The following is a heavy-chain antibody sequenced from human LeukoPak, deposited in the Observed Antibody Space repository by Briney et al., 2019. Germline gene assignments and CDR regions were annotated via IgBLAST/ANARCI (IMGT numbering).Heavy chain of an antibody. CDR3: ARVHSSWYVNWFDP. Sequence: SETLSLTCTVSGGSISSYYWSWIRQPPGKGLEWIGYIYYSGSTNYNPSLKSRVTISVDTSKNQFSLKLSSVTAADTAVYHCARVHSSWYVNWFDPWGQGTLVTVSS. J-gene: IGHJ5*02. D-gene: IGHD6-13*01. CDR1: GGSISSYY. V-gene: IGHV4-59*01. CDR2: IYYSGST.